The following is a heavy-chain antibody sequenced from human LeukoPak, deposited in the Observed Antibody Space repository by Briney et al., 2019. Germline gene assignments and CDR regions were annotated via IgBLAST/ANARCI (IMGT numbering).Heavy chain of an antibody. Sequence: PGGSLRLSCAASGFTFITYGMHWVRQVPGMGLEWLAFIHYDGSKNYYADSVKGRFTISRDNSKNTLYLQMSSLRPEDTAVYYCAKAHTASLSRGYLDYWGQGTPVTVSS. J-gene: IGHJ4*02. D-gene: IGHD3-16*01. CDR3: AKAHTASLSRGYLDY. CDR1: GFTFITYG. CDR2: IHYDGSKN. V-gene: IGHV3-30*02.